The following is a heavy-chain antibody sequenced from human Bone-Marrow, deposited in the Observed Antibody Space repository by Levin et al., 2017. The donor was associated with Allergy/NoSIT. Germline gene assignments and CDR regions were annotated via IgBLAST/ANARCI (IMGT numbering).Heavy chain of an antibody. CDR1: GFTFSSYS. Sequence: GESLKISCAASGFTFSSYSMNWVRQAPGKGLEWVSSISSSSSYIYYADSVKGRFTISRDNAKNSLYLQMNSLRAEDTAVYYCARVVAGKSIDYWGQGTLVTVSS. CDR2: ISSSSSYI. V-gene: IGHV3-21*01. J-gene: IGHJ4*02. CDR3: ARVVAGKSIDY. D-gene: IGHD6-19*01.